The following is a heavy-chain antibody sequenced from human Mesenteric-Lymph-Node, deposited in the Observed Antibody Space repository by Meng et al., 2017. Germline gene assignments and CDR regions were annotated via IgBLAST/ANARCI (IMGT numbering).Heavy chain of an antibody. V-gene: IGHV3-74*01. CDR2: INSDGSST. J-gene: IGHJ4*02. Sequence: GESLKISCAASGFTFSSYWMHWVRQAPGKGLVWVSRINSDGSSTSYADSVKGRFTVSRDNSKGTLYLQMSSLRAEDTAMYYCAFDFWGQGTLVTVSS. CDR1: GFTFSSYW. CDR3: AFDF.